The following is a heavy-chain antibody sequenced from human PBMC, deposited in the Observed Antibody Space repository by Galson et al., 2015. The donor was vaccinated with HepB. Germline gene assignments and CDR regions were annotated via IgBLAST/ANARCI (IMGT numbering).Heavy chain of an antibody. V-gene: IGHV5-51*01. CDR2: IYPGDSDT. CDR1: GYSFTSYW. J-gene: IGHJ3*02. D-gene: IGHD3-10*01. Sequence: QSGAEVKKPGESLKISCKGSGYSFTSYWIGWVRQMPGKGLEWMGIIYPGDSDTRYSPSFQGQVTISADKSISTAYLQWSSLKASDTAMYYCARGRVVLWFGGARRSISEPDAFDIWGQGTMVTVSS. CDR3: ARGRVVLWFGGARRSISEPDAFDI.